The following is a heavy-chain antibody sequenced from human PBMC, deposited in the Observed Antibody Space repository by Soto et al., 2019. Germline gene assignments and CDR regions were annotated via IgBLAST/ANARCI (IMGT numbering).Heavy chain of an antibody. J-gene: IGHJ6*02. D-gene: IGHD5-18*01. CDR2: IYYSGST. CDR1: GGSITNYY. Sequence: SETLSLTCTVSGGSITNYYLSWIRQPPGKGLEWIGFIYYSGSTNYNPSLKSRVTISVATSKNQVSLKLSSVTAADTAVYYCARDGTAVAAGYYGMDVWGQGTTVTVSS. CDR3: ARDGTAVAAGYYGMDV. V-gene: IGHV4-59*01.